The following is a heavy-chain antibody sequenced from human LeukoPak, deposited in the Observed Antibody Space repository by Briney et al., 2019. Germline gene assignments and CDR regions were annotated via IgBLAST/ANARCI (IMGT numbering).Heavy chain of an antibody. CDR2: IYYSGST. CDR1: GGSISSYY. J-gene: IGHJ4*02. CDR3: ARSFSYSRKTFDY. Sequence: PSETLSLTCTVSGGSISSYYWSWIRQPPGKGLEWIGYIYYSGSTNYNPSLKSRVTISVDTSKNQFSLKLSSVTAADTAVYYCARSFSYSRKTFDYWGQGTLVTVSS. D-gene: IGHD6-13*01. V-gene: IGHV4-59*12.